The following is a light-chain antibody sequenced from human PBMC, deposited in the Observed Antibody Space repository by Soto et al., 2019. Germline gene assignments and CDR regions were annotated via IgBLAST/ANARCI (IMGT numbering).Light chain of an antibody. CDR1: SGYSNYK. CDR3: GADHGSGSNFVRWV. V-gene: IGLV9-49*01. CDR2: VGTGGIVG. Sequence: QPVLTQPPSASASLGASVTLTCTLSSGYSNYKVDWYQQRPGKGPRFVMRVGTGGIVGSKGDGIPDRFSVLGSGLNRYPTIKNIQEEDESDYHCGADHGSGSNFVRWVFGGGTKLTVL. J-gene: IGLJ3*02.